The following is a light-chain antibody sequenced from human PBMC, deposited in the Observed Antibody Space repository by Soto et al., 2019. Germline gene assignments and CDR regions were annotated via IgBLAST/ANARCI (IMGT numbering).Light chain of an antibody. CDR1: QSISTY. CDR2: GAS. V-gene: IGKV3-11*01. Sequence: EIVLTQSPATLSLSRGERAALSCRASQSISTYLAWYQQKPGQAPRLLIFGASNRATGIPARFSGSGSGTDFTLTINSLEPEDFAVYYCQQRSNWPITFGQGTRLEIK. J-gene: IGKJ5*01. CDR3: QQRSNWPIT.